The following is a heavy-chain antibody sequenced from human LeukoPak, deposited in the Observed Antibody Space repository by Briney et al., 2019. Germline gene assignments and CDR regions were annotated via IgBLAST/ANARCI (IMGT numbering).Heavy chain of an antibody. CDR3: ARVDYYDSSGYHRPSFDY. D-gene: IGHD3-22*01. J-gene: IGHJ4*02. CDR2: INHSGST. Sequence: SETLSLTCAVYGGSFSGYYWSWIRQPPGKGLEWIGEINHSGSTNYNPSLKSRVTISVDTSKNQFSLKLSSVTAADTAVYYCARVDYYDSSGYHRPSFDYWGQGTLVTVSS. V-gene: IGHV4-34*01. CDR1: GGSFSGYY.